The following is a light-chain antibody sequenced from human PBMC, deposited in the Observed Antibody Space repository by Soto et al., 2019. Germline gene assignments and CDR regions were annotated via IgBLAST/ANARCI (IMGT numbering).Light chain of an antibody. CDR3: QQYYSYPFT. J-gene: IGKJ4*01. CDR1: QGISSY. CDR2: AAS. Sequence: AIRVTQSPSSFSASTGDRVTITCRASQGISSYLAWYQQKPGKAPKLLIYAASTLQSGVPSRFSGSGSGTDFTLTISCLQSEDFATYYCQQYYSYPFTFGGGTKVEIK. V-gene: IGKV1-8*01.